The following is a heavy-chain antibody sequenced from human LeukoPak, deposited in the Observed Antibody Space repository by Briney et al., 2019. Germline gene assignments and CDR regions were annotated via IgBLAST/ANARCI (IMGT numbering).Heavy chain of an antibody. D-gene: IGHD5-18*01. CDR2: IYSSGST. J-gene: IGHJ4*02. CDR3: AREGYSSGSRTGIDY. Sequence: GWSLRLSCAASGFTVSSNFMNWVRQAPGRGLEWVSVIYSSGSTSYADSVKGRLTISRDNSKNTLFLQVNSLRIDDTAVYYCAREGYSSGSRTGIDYWGQGTLVTVSS. CDR1: GFTVSSNF. V-gene: IGHV3-66*03.